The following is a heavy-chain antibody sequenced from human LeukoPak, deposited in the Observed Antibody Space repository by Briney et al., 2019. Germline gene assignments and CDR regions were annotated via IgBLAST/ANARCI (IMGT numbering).Heavy chain of an antibody. V-gene: IGHV3-11*04. CDR1: GFTFSDYY. CDR2: ISSSGSTI. J-gene: IGHJ4*02. CDR3: AKVAKYYYGPETYYFFEQ. Sequence: PGGSLRLSCAASGFTFSDYYMSWIRQAPGKGLEWVSYISSSGSTIYYADSVKGRSTISRDNAKNSLYLQMNSLRVEDTAVYYCAKVAKYYYGPETYYFFEQWGQGTPVTASS. D-gene: IGHD3-10*01.